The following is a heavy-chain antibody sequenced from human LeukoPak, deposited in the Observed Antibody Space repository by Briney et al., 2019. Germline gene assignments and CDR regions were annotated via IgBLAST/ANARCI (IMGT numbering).Heavy chain of an antibody. D-gene: IGHD3-16*01. Sequence: GGSLRLSCAASGFAVNNNYIYWVRQALGKGLEWVSVIYSGGSTYYADSVKGRFTISRDNSKNTLYLQMNSLRAEDTALYYCARHARGGAFDIWGLGTVVTVSS. V-gene: IGHV3-66*04. CDR1: GFAVNNNY. CDR3: ARHARGGAFDI. J-gene: IGHJ3*02. CDR2: IYSGGST.